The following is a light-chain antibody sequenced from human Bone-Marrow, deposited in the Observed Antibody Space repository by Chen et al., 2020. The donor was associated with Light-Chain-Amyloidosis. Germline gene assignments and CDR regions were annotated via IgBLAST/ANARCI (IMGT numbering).Light chain of an antibody. CDR3: QQYNNWPPLT. CDR2: GAS. V-gene: IGKV3-15*01. J-gene: IGKJ4*01. CDR1: QSVSSN. Sequence: EILMTPSPATLSVSPGERATLSCRASQSVSSNLAWYQQKPGQAPSLLIYGASTRATGIPARFSGSGSGTEFTLTISSMQSEDFAVYYCQQYNNWPPLTFGGGTKVEIK.